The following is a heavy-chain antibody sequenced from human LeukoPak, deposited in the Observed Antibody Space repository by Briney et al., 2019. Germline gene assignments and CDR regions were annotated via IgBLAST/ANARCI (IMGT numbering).Heavy chain of an antibody. D-gene: IGHD2-2*02. Sequence: PQASVNVSCKASGYTFTSYYMHWVRQAPGQGLEWMGIINPSGGSTSYAQKFQGRVTMTRDTSTSTVYMELSRLRSDDTAVYYCARNYCSSTSCYKEFDYWGQGTLVTVSS. CDR1: GYTFTSYY. CDR3: ARNYCSSTSCYKEFDY. V-gene: IGHV1-46*01. CDR2: INPSGGST. J-gene: IGHJ4*02.